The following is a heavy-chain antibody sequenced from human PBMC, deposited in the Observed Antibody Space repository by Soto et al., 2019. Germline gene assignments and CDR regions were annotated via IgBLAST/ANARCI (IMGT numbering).Heavy chain of an antibody. CDR3: ARGYCSSTSCQSYFDF. D-gene: IGHD2-2*01. J-gene: IGHJ4*02. Sequence: ASVKVSCKASGYTFTGYAIHWVRQAPGQRHEWMGWINGGNGDTKYSQKFQGRVTITRDTSASTAYMELTSLGSEDTAVYHRARGYCSSTSCQSYFDFWGQGTLVTVSS. CDR2: INGGNGDT. CDR1: GYTFTGYA. V-gene: IGHV1-3*01.